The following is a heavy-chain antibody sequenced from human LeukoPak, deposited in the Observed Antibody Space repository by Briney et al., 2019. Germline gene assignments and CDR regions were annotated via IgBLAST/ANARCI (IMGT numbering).Heavy chain of an antibody. CDR1: GFTFISYT. D-gene: IGHD3-16*01. V-gene: IGHV3-30*04. Sequence: GRSLRLSCAVSGFTFISYTMHWVRQAPGKGLEWVALTSSDGNEYFADSVQGRFTISRDNSRNTVYLQLASLRPDDTAVYYCARERGIRALYFDTWGQGTLVTVSS. CDR2: TSSDGNE. J-gene: IGHJ4*02. CDR3: ARERGIRALYFDT.